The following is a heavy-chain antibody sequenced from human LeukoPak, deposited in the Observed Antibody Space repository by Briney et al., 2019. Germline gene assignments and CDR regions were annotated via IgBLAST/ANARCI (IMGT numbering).Heavy chain of an antibody. CDR2: IYYSGST. Sequence: SETLSLTCTVSGGSINSYSWAWIGKPPGRGLGWIAYIYYSGSTNYNPSLESRVTISVDTSRNQFSLKLSSVTAADTAVYYCATYPFRGATHYFDYWGQGILVTVSS. CDR3: ATYPFRGATHYFDY. J-gene: IGHJ4*02. V-gene: IGHV4-59*01. D-gene: IGHD3-10*01. CDR1: GGSINSYS.